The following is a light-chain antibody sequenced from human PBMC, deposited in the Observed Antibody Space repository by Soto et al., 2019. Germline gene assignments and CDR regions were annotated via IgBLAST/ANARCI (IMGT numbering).Light chain of an antibody. CDR2: EVS. CDR3: SSYAGSNNLV. Sequence: QSALTQPPSASGSPGQSVTISCTGSSSDVGGYSYVSWYQQHPGKAPKVMIYEVSKRPSGVPDRFSGSKSGNTASLTVSGLQAEDEADYYCSSYAGSNNLVFGGGTKVTVL. V-gene: IGLV2-8*01. J-gene: IGLJ2*01. CDR1: SSDVGGYSY.